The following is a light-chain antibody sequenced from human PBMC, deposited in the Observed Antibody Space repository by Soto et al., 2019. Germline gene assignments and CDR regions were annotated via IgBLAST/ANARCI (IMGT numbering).Light chain of an antibody. CDR3: QQYGAPPIT. Sequence: IVLTQSPDTLSLSPGERATLSCRASQNIYINSLAWYQQRPGQAPRLLIYGGSTRATAVPDRFSGSGSGTDFALTISRLEPEDFAVYYCQQYGAPPITFGPGNKVD. CDR2: GGS. CDR1: QNIYINS. V-gene: IGKV3-20*01. J-gene: IGKJ3*01.